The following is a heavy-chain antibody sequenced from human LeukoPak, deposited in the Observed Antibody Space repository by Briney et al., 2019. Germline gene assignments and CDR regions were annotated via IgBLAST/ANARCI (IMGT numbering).Heavy chain of an antibody. J-gene: IGHJ4*02. CDR2: IWDDGSYK. Sequence: PGGSLRLSCAASGFSFSNYGMHWVRQAPGEGLEWVAVIWDDGSYKYYADSVKGRFTISRDNSENTLYLQMNSLRAEDTAVYYCAKPTRGSGSFLIDYWGQGTLVTVSS. D-gene: IGHD1-26*01. CDR1: GFSFSNYG. CDR3: AKPTRGSGSFLIDY. V-gene: IGHV3-33*06.